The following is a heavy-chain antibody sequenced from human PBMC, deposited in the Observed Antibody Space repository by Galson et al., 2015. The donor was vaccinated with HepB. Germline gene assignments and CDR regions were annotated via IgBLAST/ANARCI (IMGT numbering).Heavy chain of an antibody. CDR3: ARRGTLAAAGRRNWFDP. J-gene: IGHJ5*02. V-gene: IGHV7-4-1*02. CDR1: GYTFTSYA. Sequence: SVKVSCKASGYTFTSYAMNWVRQAPGQGLEWMGWINTNTGNPTYAQGFTGRFLFTLDTSVSTAYLQISSLKAEDTAVYYCARRGTLAAAGRRNWFDPWGQGTLVTVSS. D-gene: IGHD6-13*01. CDR2: INTNTGNP.